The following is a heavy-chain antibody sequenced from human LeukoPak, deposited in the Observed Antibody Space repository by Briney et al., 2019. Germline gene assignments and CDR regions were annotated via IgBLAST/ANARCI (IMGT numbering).Heavy chain of an antibody. CDR1: GFTFSSYA. Sequence: GGSLRLSCAASGFTFSSYAMHWVRQAPGKGLEWVAVISYDGSNKYYADSVKGRFTISRDNSKNTLYLQMNSLRAEDTAVYYCARDREQLVPGAFDIWGQGTMVTVSS. V-gene: IGHV3-30-3*01. CDR2: ISYDGSNK. CDR3: ARDREQLVPGAFDI. J-gene: IGHJ3*02. D-gene: IGHD6-6*01.